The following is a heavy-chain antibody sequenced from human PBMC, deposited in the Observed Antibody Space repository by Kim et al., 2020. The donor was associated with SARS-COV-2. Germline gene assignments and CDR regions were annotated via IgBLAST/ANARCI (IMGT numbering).Heavy chain of an antibody. CDR1: GYTFTSYY. Sequence: ASVKVSCKASGYTFTSYYMHWVRQAPGQGLEWMGIINPSGGSTSYAQKFQGRVTMTRDTSTSTVYMELSSLRSEDTAVYYCARGGSVYYDSSGYYDWNWFDPWGQGTLVTVSS. CDR2: INPSGGST. CDR3: ARGGSVYYDSSGYYDWNWFDP. V-gene: IGHV1-46*01. D-gene: IGHD3-22*01. J-gene: IGHJ5*02.